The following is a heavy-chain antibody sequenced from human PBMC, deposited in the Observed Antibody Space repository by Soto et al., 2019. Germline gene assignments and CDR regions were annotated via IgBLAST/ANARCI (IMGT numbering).Heavy chain of an antibody. CDR1: GGSISSGGYY. V-gene: IGHV4-31*03. D-gene: IGHD3-3*01. CDR2: IYYSGST. Sequence: SETLSLTCTFSGGSISSGGYYWSWIRQHPGKGLEWIGYIYYSGSTYYNPSLKSRVTISVDTSKNQFSLKLSSVTAADTAVYYCARGCFGVVKVGTDYYMDVWGKGTTVTVSS. J-gene: IGHJ6*03. CDR3: ARGCFGVVKVGTDYYMDV.